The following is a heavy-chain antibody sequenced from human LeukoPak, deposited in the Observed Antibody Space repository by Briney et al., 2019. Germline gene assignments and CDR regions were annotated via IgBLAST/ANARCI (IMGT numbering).Heavy chain of an antibody. CDR3: AKGGWIQLWFDAFDI. V-gene: IGHV3-30*18. CDR1: GFTFSSYG. CDR2: ISYDGSNK. D-gene: IGHD5-18*01. J-gene: IGHJ3*02. Sequence: GGSLRLSCAASGFTFSSYGMHWVRQAPGKGLEWVAVISYDGSNKYYADSVKGRFTISRDNSKNTLYLQMNSLRAEDTAVYYCAKGGWIQLWFDAFDIWGQGTMVTVSS.